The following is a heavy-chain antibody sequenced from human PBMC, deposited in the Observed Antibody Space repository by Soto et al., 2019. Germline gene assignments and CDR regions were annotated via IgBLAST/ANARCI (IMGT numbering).Heavy chain of an antibody. Sequence: GGSLRLSSASSGFPFISYAMSCFRQAPGKGLEWVSAISGSGGSTYYADSVKGRFTISRDNSKNTLYLQMNSLRAEDTAVYYCAKYGLYCSGGSCYLDVWGQGTTVIVSS. J-gene: IGHJ6*02. D-gene: IGHD2-15*01. CDR2: ISGSGGST. CDR1: GFPFISYA. CDR3: AKYGLYCSGGSCYLDV. V-gene: IGHV3-23*01.